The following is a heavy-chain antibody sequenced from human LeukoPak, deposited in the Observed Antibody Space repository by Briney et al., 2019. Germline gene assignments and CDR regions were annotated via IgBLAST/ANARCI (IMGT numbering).Heavy chain of an antibody. CDR2: IGHTGST. J-gene: IGHJ4*02. CDR3: ARGGYGPGSHYRY. V-gene: IGHV4-34*01. CDR1: GFTFSSYS. D-gene: IGHD3-10*01. Sequence: GSLRLSCAASGFTFSSYSMNWVRQPPGMGLEWIGEIGHTGSTNYNPSLKSRVTISAEASRNQFSLRLNSVTAADTAVYYCARGGYGPGSHYRYWGQGTLVTVSS.